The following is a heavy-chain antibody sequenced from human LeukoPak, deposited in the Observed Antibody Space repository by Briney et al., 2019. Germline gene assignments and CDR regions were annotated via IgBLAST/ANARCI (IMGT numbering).Heavy chain of an antibody. CDR3: ARSLVGGEEYFQH. Sequence: ASVKVSCKAPGYTFTSYYMHWVRQAPGQGLEWMGIINPSGGSTSYAQKFQGRVTMTRDTSTSTVYMELSSLRSEDTAVYYCARSLVGGEEYFQHWGQGTLVTVSS. V-gene: IGHV1-46*01. J-gene: IGHJ1*01. D-gene: IGHD2-21*01. CDR2: INPSGGST. CDR1: GYTFTSYY.